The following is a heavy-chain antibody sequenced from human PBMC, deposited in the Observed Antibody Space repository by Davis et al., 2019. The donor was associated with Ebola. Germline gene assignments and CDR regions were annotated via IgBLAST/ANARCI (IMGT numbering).Heavy chain of an antibody. Sequence: ASVKVSCKASGYTFTSYGISWVRQAPGQGLEGMGWITAYNGNTNYAQKLQGRVTMTTDTSTSTAYMELWSLRSDDTAVYYCAREGMHYDILTAYNGADFWGQGTLVTVSS. CDR1: GYTFTSYG. CDR3: AREGMHYDILTAYNGADF. D-gene: IGHD3-9*01. J-gene: IGHJ4*02. V-gene: IGHV1-18*04. CDR2: ITAYNGNT.